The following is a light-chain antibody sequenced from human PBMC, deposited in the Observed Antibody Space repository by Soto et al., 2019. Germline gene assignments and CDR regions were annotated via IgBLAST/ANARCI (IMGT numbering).Light chain of an antibody. CDR2: AAS. CDR3: QQTYSTPIT. Sequence: DIQMTQSPSSLSASVGNRVTITCRASQSISSYLNWYQQKPGKAPKLLIYAASSLQSGVPSRFSGSGSGTDFTLTISSLQPEDFATYYCQQTYSTPITFGQGTLLEN. V-gene: IGKV1-39*01. CDR1: QSISSY. J-gene: IGKJ5*01.